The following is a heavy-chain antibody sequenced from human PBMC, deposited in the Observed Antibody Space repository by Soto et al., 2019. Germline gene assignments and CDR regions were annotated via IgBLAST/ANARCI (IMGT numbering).Heavy chain of an antibody. J-gene: IGHJ4*02. D-gene: IGHD2-15*01. CDR3: ARGQEVGAHFFDS. CDR1: GFTFSKFD. Sequence: GGSLRLSCEASGFTFSKFDMHWVRQPTGKGLEWVSTIGISGDTHYAVSVKGRFTISRDNAKNSLSLQMNSLRAGDTALYFCARGQEVGAHFFDSWGQGTQVTVSS. V-gene: IGHV3-13*04. CDR2: IGISGDT.